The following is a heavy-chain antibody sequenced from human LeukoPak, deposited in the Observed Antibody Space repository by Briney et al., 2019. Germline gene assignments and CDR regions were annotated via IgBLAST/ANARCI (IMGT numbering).Heavy chain of an antibody. J-gene: IGHJ6*02. V-gene: IGHV1-69*13. D-gene: IGHD5-12*01. CDR3: ARAGNIVATSPYYYYGMDV. CDR1: GGTFSSYA. Sequence: ASVKVSSKASGGTFSSYAISWVRQAPGQGLGWMGGIIPIFGTANYAQKFQGRVTITADESTSTAYMELSSLRSEDTAVYYCARAGNIVATSPYYYYGMDVWGQGTTVTVSS. CDR2: IIPIFGTA.